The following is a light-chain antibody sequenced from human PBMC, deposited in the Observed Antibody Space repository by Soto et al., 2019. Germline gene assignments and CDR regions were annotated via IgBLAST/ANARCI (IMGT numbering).Light chain of an antibody. CDR2: GAS. V-gene: IGKV3-15*01. CDR3: QQYNNWPSVT. Sequence: EIVMTQSPATLSVSPGERATLSCRASPSISSNLAWSQQKPGQAPRLLIYGASTRATGIPARFSGSGSGTEFSLTISSLQSEDFAVYYCQQYNNWPSVTFGQGTKLEIK. J-gene: IGKJ2*01. CDR1: PSISSN.